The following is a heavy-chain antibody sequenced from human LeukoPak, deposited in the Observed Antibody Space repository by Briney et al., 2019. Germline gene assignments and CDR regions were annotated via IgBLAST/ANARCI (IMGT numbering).Heavy chain of an antibody. J-gene: IGHJ6*03. CDR3: ARGREDYYYYMDV. Sequence: ASVKVSCKASGYTFTGYYMHWVRQAPGQGLERMGWINPNSGGTNYAQKFQGRVTMTRDTSISTAYMELSRLRSDDTAVYYCARGREDYYYYMDVWGKGTTVTVSS. CDR2: INPNSGGT. V-gene: IGHV1-2*02. CDR1: GYTFTGYY.